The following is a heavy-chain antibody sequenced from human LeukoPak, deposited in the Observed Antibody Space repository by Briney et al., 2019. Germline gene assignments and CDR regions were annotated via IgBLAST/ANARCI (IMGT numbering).Heavy chain of an antibody. D-gene: IGHD3-22*01. CDR3: ARDNYDSSGYGVDY. V-gene: IGHV4-4*02. Sequence: GSLRLSCAASGFTFSGSAMSWVRQPPGEGLEWIGEIYHSGSTNYNPSLKSRVTISVDKSKNQFSLKLSSVTAADTAVYYCARDNYDSSGYGVDYWGQGTLVTVSS. CDR2: IYHSGST. CDR1: GFTFSGSAM. J-gene: IGHJ4*02.